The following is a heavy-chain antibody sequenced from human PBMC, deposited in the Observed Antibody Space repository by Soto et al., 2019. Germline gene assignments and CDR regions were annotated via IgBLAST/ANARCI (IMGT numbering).Heavy chain of an antibody. J-gene: IGHJ4*02. CDR3: AKDHSSSWKLYYFDY. CDR1: GFTFSSYA. D-gene: IGHD6-13*01. Sequence: GGSLRLSCAASGFTFSSYAMSWVRQAPGKGLEWVSAISGSGGSTYYADSVKGRFTISRDNSKNTLYLQMNSLRAEDTAVYYCAKDHSSSWKLYYFDYWGQGTLVTVSS. CDR2: ISGSGGST. V-gene: IGHV3-23*01.